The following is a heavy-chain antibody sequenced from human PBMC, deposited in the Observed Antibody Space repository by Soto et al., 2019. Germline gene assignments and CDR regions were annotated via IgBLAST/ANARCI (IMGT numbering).Heavy chain of an antibody. CDR3: AKVVEAVAAD. V-gene: IGHV3-30*18. Sequence: QVQLVESGGGVVQPGRSLRLSCAASGFTFSSYGMHWVRQAPGKGLEWVAVISYDGSNKYYADSVKGRFTISRDNSKNTLYLQMNGLGAEDTAVYYCAKVVEAVAADWGQGTLVTVSS. CDR1: GFTFSSYG. CDR2: ISYDGSNK. J-gene: IGHJ4*02. D-gene: IGHD6-19*01.